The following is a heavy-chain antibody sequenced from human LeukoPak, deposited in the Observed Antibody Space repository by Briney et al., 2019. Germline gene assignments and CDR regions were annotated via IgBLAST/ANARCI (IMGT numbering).Heavy chain of an antibody. D-gene: IGHD1-26*01. V-gene: IGHV3-21*01. CDR1: GFTFSDYA. CDR2: ITGSSYNK. Sequence: GGSLRLSCAASGFTFSDYALTWVRQAPGKGLEWISSITGSSYNKYYAESLKGRVTISRDNAKNSLYLQMERLRAEDTAVYYCGVGASSASEFDYWGQGTLVTVSS. CDR3: GVGASSASEFDY. J-gene: IGHJ4*02.